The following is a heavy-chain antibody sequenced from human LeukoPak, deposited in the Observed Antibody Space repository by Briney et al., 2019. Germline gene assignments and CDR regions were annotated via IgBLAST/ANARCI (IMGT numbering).Heavy chain of an antibody. J-gene: IGHJ4*02. CDR1: GFTFSDYY. CDR3: AREKGTVFDY. Sequence: GGSLRLSCAASGFTFSDYYMSWIRQAPGKGLEWVSYVSSSGSIISYADSVKGRFTISRDNAKNSLYLQVNSLRAEDTAVYYCAREKGTVFDYWGQGALVTISS. V-gene: IGHV3-11*04. CDR2: VSSSGSII. D-gene: IGHD4-17*01.